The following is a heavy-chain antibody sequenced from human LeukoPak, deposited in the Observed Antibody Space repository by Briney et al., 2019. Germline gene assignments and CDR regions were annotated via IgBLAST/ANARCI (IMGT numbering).Heavy chain of an antibody. CDR2: VRSKGYNYAT. D-gene: IGHD6-19*01. Sequence: GGSLRLSCAASGFTVSGSAMHWVRQASGKGLEGLGRVRSKGYNYATAYGASVKDRFISSRDDSKSPAYLQMSSLKSEDTAVYYCATLGETSGWYPDHWGQGTLVTVSS. CDR3: ATLGETSGWYPDH. J-gene: IGHJ4*02. V-gene: IGHV3-73*01. CDR1: GFTVSGSA.